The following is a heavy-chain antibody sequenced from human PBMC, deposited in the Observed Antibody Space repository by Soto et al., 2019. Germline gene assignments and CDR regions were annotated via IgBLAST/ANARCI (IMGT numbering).Heavy chain of an antibody. CDR1: GLTFYSFF. CDR2: IGANGGGT. J-gene: IGHJ3*01. CDR3: ARDPNGDYLGAFDF. V-gene: IGHV3-23*01. D-gene: IGHD4-17*01. Sequence: GGSTRISCAASGLTFYSFFMSWVRQAPGKGLDWVSGIGANGGGTYYADSVKGRFIISRDNSKNTLYLQMNSLRAEDTAVYYCARDPNGDYLGAFDFWGQKTMVTVSS.